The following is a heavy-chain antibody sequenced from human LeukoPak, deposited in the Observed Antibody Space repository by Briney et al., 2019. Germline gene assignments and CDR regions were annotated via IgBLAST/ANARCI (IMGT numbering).Heavy chain of an antibody. CDR3: ARDLYDSGSYYSEYNWFDP. J-gene: IGHJ5*02. D-gene: IGHD3-10*01. CDR1: GGSISSSSYY. CDR2: IYYSGST. Sequence: SETLSLTCTVSGGSISSSSYYWGWIRQPPGKGLEWIGSIYYSGSTYYNPSLKSRVTISVDTSKNQFSLKLSSVTAADTAVYYCARDLYDSGSYYSEYNWFDPWGQGTLVTVSS. V-gene: IGHV4-39*07.